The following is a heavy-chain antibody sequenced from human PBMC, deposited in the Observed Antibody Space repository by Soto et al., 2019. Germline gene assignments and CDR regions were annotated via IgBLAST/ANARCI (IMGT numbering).Heavy chain of an antibody. CDR3: ARDRVRYYYGMDV. V-gene: IGHV1-3*01. CDR1: GYTFTSYA. J-gene: IGHJ6*02. CDR2: INAGNGNT. Sequence: QVQLVQSGAEVKKPGASVKVSCKASGYTFTSYAMHWVRQAPGQRLEWMGWINAGNGNTKYSQKFQGRVTITRDTSASTAYRELSSLRSEDTAVYYCARDRVRYYYGMDVWGQGTTVTVSS. D-gene: IGHD1-1*01.